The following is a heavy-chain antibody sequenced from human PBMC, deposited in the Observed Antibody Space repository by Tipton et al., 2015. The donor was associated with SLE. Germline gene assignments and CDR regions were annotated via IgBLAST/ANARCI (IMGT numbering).Heavy chain of an antibody. CDR2: ISYDGSNK. J-gene: IGHJ6*03. CDR3: AKVGLGTTVVIYYYYYMDV. CDR1: GFTFSSYA. Sequence: SLRLSCAASGFTFSSYAMHWVRQAPGKGLEWVAVISYDGSNKYYADSVKGRFTISRDNSKNTLYLQMNSLRAEDTAVYYCAKVGLGTTVVIYYYYYMDVWGKGTTVTVSS. D-gene: IGHD4-23*01. V-gene: IGHV3-30*04.